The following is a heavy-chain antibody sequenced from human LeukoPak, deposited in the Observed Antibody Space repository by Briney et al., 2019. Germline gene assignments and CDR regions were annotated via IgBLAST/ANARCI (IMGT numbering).Heavy chain of an antibody. J-gene: IGHJ6*02. Sequence: SETLPLTCTVSGGSISSYYWSWIRQPAGKGLEWIGRIYTSGSTNYNPSLKSRVTVSVDTSKNQFSLKLSSVTAADTAVYYCARERLGYCTNGVCYKGGAYYYYGMDVWGQGTTVTVSS. V-gene: IGHV4-4*07. CDR1: GGSISSYY. CDR3: ARERLGYCTNGVCYKGGAYYYYGMDV. D-gene: IGHD2-8*01. CDR2: IYTSGST.